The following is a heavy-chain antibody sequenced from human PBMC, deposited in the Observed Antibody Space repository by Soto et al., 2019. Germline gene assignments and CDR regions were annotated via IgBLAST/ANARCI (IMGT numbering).Heavy chain of an antibody. CDR1: GGSISSRGYY. CDR2: IYYSGST. J-gene: IGHJ5*02. V-gene: IGHV4-39*01. Sequence: QLQLQESGPGLVKPSETLSLTCTVSGGSISSRGYYWGWIRQPPGKGLEWIGTIYYSGSTYYNPSIKSRVTISVDTSKNQFSLKMSSVTAANTAVDYCATSNWFDPWGQGTLVTVSS. CDR3: ATSNWFDP.